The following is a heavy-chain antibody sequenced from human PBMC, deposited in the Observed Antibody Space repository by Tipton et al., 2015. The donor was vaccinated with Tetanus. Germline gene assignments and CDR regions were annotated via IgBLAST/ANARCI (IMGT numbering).Heavy chain of an antibody. D-gene: IGHD3-22*01. J-gene: IGHJ6*02. CDR2: VSDSGST. Sequence: LSLTCTVSGGSISSADYYWSWIRQPPGKGLEWIGYVSDSGSTYSNPSLRSRIIISVDTSKNQFSLILSSVTAADTAVYYCARATPSGSYFVRYYSMDVWGQGTTVTVSS. CDR3: ARATPSGSYFVRYYSMDV. CDR1: GGSISSADYY. V-gene: IGHV4-30-4*01.